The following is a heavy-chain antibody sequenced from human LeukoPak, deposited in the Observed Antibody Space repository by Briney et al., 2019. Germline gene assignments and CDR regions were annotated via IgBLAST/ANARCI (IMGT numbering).Heavy chain of an antibody. CDR1: GFTFDDHG. D-gene: IGHD4-17*01. V-gene: IGHV3-20*04. J-gene: IGHJ4*02. CDR2: TNWNGAGT. CDR3: ARGGYYGDYDNFDY. Sequence: GGSLRLSCAASGFTFDDHGMSWVRQTPGEGLEWVSGTNWNGAGTGYIDSVKGRFTISRDNAKNSLYLQMNGLRAEDTALYYCARGGYYGDYDNFDYWGQGTLVTVSS.